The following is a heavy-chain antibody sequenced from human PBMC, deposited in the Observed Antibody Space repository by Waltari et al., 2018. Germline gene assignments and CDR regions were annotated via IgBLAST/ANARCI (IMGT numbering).Heavy chain of an antibody. CDR1: GYTFTGSY. Sequence: QVQLLQSGDEVKKPGASVKVPCQASGYTFTGSYMHWVRQAPGQGLEWMGRINPNSGGTDYAQKFLGRVTMTRDTSTSTAYMELSSLTSDDTAVYYCARIPAWYGEILNYWGQGTLVTVSS. V-gene: IGHV1-2*06. D-gene: IGHD3-10*01. CDR3: ARIPAWYGEILNY. CDR2: INPNSGGT. J-gene: IGHJ4*02.